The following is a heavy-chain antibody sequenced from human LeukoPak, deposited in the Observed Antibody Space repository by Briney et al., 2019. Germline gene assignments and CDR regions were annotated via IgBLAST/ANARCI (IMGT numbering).Heavy chain of an antibody. CDR1: GFTFDDYA. J-gene: IGHJ4*02. V-gene: IGHV3-9*01. Sequence: GGSLRLSCAASGFTFDDYAMHWVRQASGKGLEWVSGISWDSGSIDYADSVKGRFTISRDNAKNSVYLQMSSLRAEDTAVYYCARDVVPAAIGYYFDYWGQGTLVTVSS. CDR2: ISWDSGSI. CDR3: ARDVVPAAIGYYFDY. D-gene: IGHD2-2*02.